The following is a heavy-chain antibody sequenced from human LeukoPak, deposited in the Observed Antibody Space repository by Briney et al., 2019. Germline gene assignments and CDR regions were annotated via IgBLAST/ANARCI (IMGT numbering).Heavy chain of an antibody. D-gene: IGHD6-13*01. V-gene: IGHV3-20*04. CDR3: ARDDVGSSWYAVDY. Sequence: PGGSLRLXCAASGFTFDDYGMSWVRQAPGKALEWVSGIKWNGGSTGYADSVKGRFTISRDNAKNSLYLQMNSLRAEDTALYYCARDDVGSSWYAVDYWGQGTLVTVSS. CDR1: GFTFDDYG. CDR2: IKWNGGST. J-gene: IGHJ4*02.